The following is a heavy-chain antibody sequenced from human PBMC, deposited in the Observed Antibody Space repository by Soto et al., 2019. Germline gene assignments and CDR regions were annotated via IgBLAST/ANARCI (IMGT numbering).Heavy chain of an antibody. Sequence: EVHLVESGGGLVQPGGSLRLSCAGAGFTFSDSYIDWVRQAPGKGLEWVGRSRDKGNSYSTNYAASVKGRFSVSRDTSKISLYLQMNSLKADDTALYDCARSFPVTTPFDSWGQGTLVTVS. CDR2: SRDKGNSYST. CDR1: GFTFSDSY. CDR3: ARSFPVTTPFDS. V-gene: IGHV3-72*01. D-gene: IGHD4-17*01. J-gene: IGHJ4*02.